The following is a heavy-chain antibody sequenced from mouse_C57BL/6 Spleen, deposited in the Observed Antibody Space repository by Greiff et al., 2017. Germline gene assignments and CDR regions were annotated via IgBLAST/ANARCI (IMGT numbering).Heavy chain of an antibody. V-gene: IGHV1-82*01. CDR2: IYPGDGDT. CDR3: AREDYGSSMDY. Sequence: VKLMESGPELVKPGASVKISCKASGYAFSSSWMNWVKQRPGKGLEWIGRIYPGDGDTNYNGKFKGKATLTADKSSSTAYMQLSSLTSEDAAVYFCAREDYGSSMDYWGQGTSVTVSS. J-gene: IGHJ4*01. CDR1: GYAFSSSW. D-gene: IGHD2-2*01.